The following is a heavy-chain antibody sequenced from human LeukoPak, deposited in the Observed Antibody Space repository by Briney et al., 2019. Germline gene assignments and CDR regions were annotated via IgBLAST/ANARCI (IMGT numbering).Heavy chain of an antibody. CDR3: ARDRVAVAADWFDP. Sequence: ETLSLTCTVSGGSISSYYWSWIRQPAGKGLEWIGRIYTSGSTNYNPSLTSRVTMSVDTSKNQFSLKLSSVTAADTAVYYCARDRVAVAADWFDPWGQGTLVTVSS. D-gene: IGHD6-19*01. CDR2: IYTSGST. V-gene: IGHV4-4*07. CDR1: GGSISSYY. J-gene: IGHJ5*02.